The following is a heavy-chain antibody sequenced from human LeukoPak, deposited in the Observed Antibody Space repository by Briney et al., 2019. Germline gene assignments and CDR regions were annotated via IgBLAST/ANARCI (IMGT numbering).Heavy chain of an antibody. J-gene: IGHJ4*02. D-gene: IGHD6-19*01. V-gene: IGHV3-21*01. Sequence: GGSLRLSCAASGFTFSSYSMNWVRQAPGKGLEWVSSISSSSSYIYYADSVKGRFTISRDSAKNSLYLQMNSLRAEDTAVYYCARDPHSGGYGFGDNWGQGTLVTVSS. CDR1: GFTFSSYS. CDR3: ARDPHSGGYGFGDN. CDR2: ISSSSSYI.